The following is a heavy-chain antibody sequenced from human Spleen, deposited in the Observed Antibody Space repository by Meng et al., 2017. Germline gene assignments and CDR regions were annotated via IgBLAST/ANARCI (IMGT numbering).Heavy chain of an antibody. CDR1: GFTFSSYA. D-gene: IGHD1-26*01. CDR2: ISYDGSNK. J-gene: IGHJ4*02. CDR3: ARDGPPGGADFDY. Sequence: GESLKISCAASGFTFSSYAMHWVRQAPGKGLEWVAVISYDGSNKYYADSVKGRFTISRDNSKNTLYLQMNSLTAEDTAVYYCARDGPPGGADFDYWGQGARVTGYS. V-gene: IGHV3-30*04.